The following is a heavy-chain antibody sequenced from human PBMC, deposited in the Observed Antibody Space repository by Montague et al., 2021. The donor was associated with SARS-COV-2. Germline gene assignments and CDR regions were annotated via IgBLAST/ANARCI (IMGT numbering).Heavy chain of an antibody. J-gene: IGHJ6*03. D-gene: IGHD1-26*01. V-gene: IGHV4-59*01. Sequence: SETLSLTCTVSGGSISSYYWSWIRQPPGKGLEWIGDIYYSGSTNYNPSLKSRVTISVDTSKNQFSLKLSSVTAADTAVYYCAREKGGSYSGRRYYYYYYMDVWGKGTTVTVSS. CDR3: AREKGGSYSGRRYYYYYYMDV. CDR2: IYYSGST. CDR1: GGSISSYY.